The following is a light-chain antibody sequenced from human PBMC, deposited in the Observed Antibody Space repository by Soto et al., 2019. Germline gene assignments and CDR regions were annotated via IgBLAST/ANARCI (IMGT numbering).Light chain of an antibody. Sequence: IQLTQSPSSLSASVGDRVTITCRASQVISKYLAWYQQKPGTAPKLLIYLSSTLQGGVPSRFSGSGSGTDFSLTISSRQPEDVATYYCQYLNSFPLTFGGGTKVEIK. CDR2: LSS. J-gene: IGKJ4*01. CDR1: QVISKY. V-gene: IGKV1-9*01. CDR3: QYLNSFPLT.